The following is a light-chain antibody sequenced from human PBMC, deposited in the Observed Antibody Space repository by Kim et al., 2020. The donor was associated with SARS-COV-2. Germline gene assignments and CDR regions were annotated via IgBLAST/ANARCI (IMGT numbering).Light chain of an antibody. CDR2: INT. V-gene: IGLV1-44*01. J-gene: IGLJ3*02. CDR1: SSNIGANA. CDR3: AAWDDDLSAWM. Sequence: AQVVTLSCSVSSSNIGANAVNWYQTFPGTAPELLIFINTQRPPGVPDRFSGSKSGTSASLAISDLQSDDGADYYFAAWDDDLSAWMFGGGTKLPFL.